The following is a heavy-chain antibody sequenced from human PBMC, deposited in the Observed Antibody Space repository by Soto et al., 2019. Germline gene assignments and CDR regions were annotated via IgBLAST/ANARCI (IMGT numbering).Heavy chain of an antibody. D-gene: IGHD5-18*01. CDR3: AGQLWNTDF. CDR1: GFTFRNFG. V-gene: IGHV3-23*01. CDR2: ISVSYNT. J-gene: IGHJ4*02. Sequence: EVYLLESGGGLVQPGGSLRLPCAASGFTFRNFGMSWVRQAPGRGLEWVSSISVSYNTHYADSVKGRFTISRDDSENTLYLQMNSLRADDSATYFCAGQLWNTDFWGQGTVVSVSS.